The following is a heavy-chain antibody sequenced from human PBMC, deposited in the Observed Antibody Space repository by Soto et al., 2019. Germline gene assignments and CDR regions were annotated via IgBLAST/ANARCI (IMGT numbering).Heavy chain of an antibody. V-gene: IGHV3-30*18. J-gene: IGHJ6*02. CDR1: GFTFSSYV. D-gene: IGHD5-18*01. Sequence: GGSLRLSCAASGFTFSSYVMHWVRQAPGKGLEWVAVISYDGINKYYADSVKGRFTISRDNSKNTLYLQMNSLRAEDTAVYYCAKDRSAEVDTAMDSTHYYYYYGMDVWGQGTTVT. CDR2: ISYDGINK. CDR3: AKDRSAEVDTAMDSTHYYYYYGMDV.